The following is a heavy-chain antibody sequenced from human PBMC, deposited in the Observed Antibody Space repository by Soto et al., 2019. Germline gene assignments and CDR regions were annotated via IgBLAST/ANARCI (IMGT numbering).Heavy chain of an antibody. CDR3: AKPGGVTTSRDY. V-gene: IGHV3-23*01. CDR1: GFTFSSYA. Sequence: EVQLLESGGGLVQPGGSLRLSCAASGFTFSSYAMSWVRQAPGKGLEWVSAISGSGGSTYYADSVKGRFTISRDNSKNTLYMQMNSLRAEDTAVYYCAKPGGVTTSRDYWGQGTLVTVSS. J-gene: IGHJ4*02. CDR2: ISGSGGST. D-gene: IGHD4-17*01.